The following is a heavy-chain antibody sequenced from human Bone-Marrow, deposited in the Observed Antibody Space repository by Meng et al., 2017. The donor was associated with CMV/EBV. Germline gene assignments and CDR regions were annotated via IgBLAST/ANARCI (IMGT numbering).Heavy chain of an antibody. CDR2: ISSSSSYI. CDR1: GFTFSSYS. V-gene: IGHV3-21*01. Sequence: GESLKISCAASGFTFSSYSMNWVRQAPGKGLEWVSSISSSSSYIYYADSVKGRFTISRDNAKTSLYLQINSLRAEDTAVYYCARQSSFWSEQITYYYGMDVWGQGTTVTVSS. CDR3: ARQSSFWSEQITYYYGMDV. J-gene: IGHJ6*02. D-gene: IGHD3-3*01.